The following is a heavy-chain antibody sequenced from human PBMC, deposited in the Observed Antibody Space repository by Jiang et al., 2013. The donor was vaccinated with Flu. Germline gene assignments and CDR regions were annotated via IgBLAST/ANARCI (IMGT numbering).Heavy chain of an antibody. J-gene: IGHJ4*02. V-gene: IGHV5-10-1*01. CDR2: IDPSDSYT. Sequence: LRTACKGSGYSFTSYWISWVRQMPGKGLEWMGRIDPSDSYTNYSPSFQGHVTISADKSISTAYLQWSSLKASDTAIYYCGRHFFPRVAVAGEPNFDYWGQGTLVTVSS. CDR3: GRHFFPRVAVAGEPNFDY. D-gene: IGHD6-19*01. CDR1: GYSFTSYW.